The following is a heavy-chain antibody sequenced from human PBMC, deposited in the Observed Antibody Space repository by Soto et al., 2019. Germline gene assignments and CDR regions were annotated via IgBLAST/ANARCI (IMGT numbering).Heavy chain of an antibody. CDR3: ARFVRSCTGTTCYTRADV. V-gene: IGHV4-61*01. CDR1: GSSVSSDIQC. Sequence: PSETLSLTCTVSGSSVSSDIQCWILFRKGPGQRLEWIGFIYSSGSTNYNPSLKSRVTMSVDTSKNQFSLKLRSVIVADTAVYHCARFVRSCTGTTCYTRADVWGQGTAVTVSS. J-gene: IGHJ6*02. CDR2: IYSSGST. D-gene: IGHD2-8*02.